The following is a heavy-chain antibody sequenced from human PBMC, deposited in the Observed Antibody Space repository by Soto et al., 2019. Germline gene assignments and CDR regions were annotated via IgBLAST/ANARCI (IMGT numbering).Heavy chain of an antibody. CDR2: FYYSGYT. J-gene: IGHJ6*03. V-gene: IGHV4-59*08. CDR1: GGSIGSYY. D-gene: IGHD7-27*01. CDR3: ARLGNRDYYVDV. Sequence: SETLSLTCAVSGGSIGSYYWGWIRQPPGKGLEWLGFFYYSGYTNYNPSLKSRVTISVDTSKNQFSLLLSSVTAADTGIYYCARLGNRDYYVDVWDKGTTVTVSS.